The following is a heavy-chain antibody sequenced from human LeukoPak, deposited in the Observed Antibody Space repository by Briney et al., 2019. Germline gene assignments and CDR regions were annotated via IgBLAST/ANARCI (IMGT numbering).Heavy chain of an antibody. J-gene: IGHJ3*02. CDR3: ARERSYYDSSGWAFDI. CDR2: ISSGSGTI. V-gene: IGHV3-48*04. CDR1: GFSFSSYS. D-gene: IGHD3-22*01. Sequence: GGSLRLSCAASGFSFSSYSMNWVRQAPGKGLEYVSYISSGSGTIYYADSVQGRFTISRDNAKNSLYLQMNSLRAGDTAVYYCARERSYYDSSGWAFDIWGQGTMVTVSS.